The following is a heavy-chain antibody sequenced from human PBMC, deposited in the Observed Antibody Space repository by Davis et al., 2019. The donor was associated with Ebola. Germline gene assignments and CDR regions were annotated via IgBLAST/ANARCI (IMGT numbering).Heavy chain of an antibody. CDR2: ISAYNGNT. CDR3: ARAGSGRGSSWRYYCYYGMDV. V-gene: IGHV1-18*01. J-gene: IGHJ6*02. CDR1: GYTFTRHG. D-gene: IGHD6-13*01. Sequence: ASVKVSCKASGYTFTRHGISLVRQAPGQGLEWTGWISAYNGNTNYAQKLQSRVTMTTDTSTITAYMHLRSLRSDDTAVYYCARAGSGRGSSWRYYCYYGMDVWGQGTTVTVSS.